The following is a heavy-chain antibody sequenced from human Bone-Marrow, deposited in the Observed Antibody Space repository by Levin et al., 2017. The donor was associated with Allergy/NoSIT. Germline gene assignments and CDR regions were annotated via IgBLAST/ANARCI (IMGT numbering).Heavy chain of an antibody. V-gene: IGHV3-64*01. J-gene: IGHJ4*02. CDR3: ARVGGGFDY. Sequence: GGSLRLSCAASGFTFSNFAMHWVRQAPGKGLEYVSAINNNGGRTYYANSVKGRFTISRDNSRNTLYLQMSSLRAEDMAVYYCARVGGGFDYWGQGTLVTVSS. CDR2: INNNGGRT. CDR1: GFTFSNFA. D-gene: IGHD3-16*01.